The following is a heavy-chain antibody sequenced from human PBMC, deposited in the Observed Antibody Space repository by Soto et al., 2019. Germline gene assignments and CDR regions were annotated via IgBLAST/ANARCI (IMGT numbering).Heavy chain of an antibody. CDR1: GFTFSSYS. V-gene: IGHV3-21*01. Sequence: EVQLVESGGGLVKPGGSLRLSCAASGFTFSSYSMNWFRQAPRKGLELVSSISSSSSYIYYADSVKGRFTISRDNAKNSLYLQMNSLRAEDTAVYYCARGPYYYYMDVWGKGTTVTVSS. CDR3: ARGPYYYYMDV. J-gene: IGHJ6*03. CDR2: ISSSSSYI.